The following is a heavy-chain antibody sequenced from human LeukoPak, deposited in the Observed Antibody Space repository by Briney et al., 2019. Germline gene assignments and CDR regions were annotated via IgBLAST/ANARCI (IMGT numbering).Heavy chain of an antibody. D-gene: IGHD2-2*01. Sequence: GGSLRLSCAASGFSFSSYAMSWVRQAPGKGLEWVSVIYSGGNTYYADSVKGRFTISRDNSKNTVYLQMNSLRAEDTAVYYCARGETSSYDYWGQGTLVTVSS. CDR3: ARGETSSYDY. CDR1: GFSFSSYA. J-gene: IGHJ4*02. CDR2: IYSGGNT. V-gene: IGHV3-53*01.